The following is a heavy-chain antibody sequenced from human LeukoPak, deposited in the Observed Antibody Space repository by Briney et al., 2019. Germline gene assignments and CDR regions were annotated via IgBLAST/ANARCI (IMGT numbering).Heavy chain of an antibody. CDR2: ISGSGGST. Sequence: GGSLRPSCAASGFTFSSYAMSWVRQAPGKGLEWVSAISGSGGSTYYADSVKGRFTISRDNSKNTLYLQMNSLRAEDTAVYYCAKGWNGYNYGFDYWGQGTLVTVSS. D-gene: IGHD5-24*01. CDR1: GFTFSSYA. CDR3: AKGWNGYNYGFDY. V-gene: IGHV3-23*01. J-gene: IGHJ4*02.